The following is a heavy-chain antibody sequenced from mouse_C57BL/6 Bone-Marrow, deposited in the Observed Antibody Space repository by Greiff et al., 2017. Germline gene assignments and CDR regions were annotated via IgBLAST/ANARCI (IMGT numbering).Heavy chain of an antibody. J-gene: IGHJ4*01. CDR3: ARDYYYYAMDY. V-gene: IGHV1-50*01. CDR1: GYTFTSYW. D-gene: IGHD2-13*01. CDR2: IDPSDSYT. Sequence: VKLQESGAELVKPGASVKLSCKASGYTFTSYWMQWVKQRPGQGLEWIGEIDPSDSYTNYNQKFKGKATLTVDTSSSTAYMQLSSLTSEDSAVYYCARDYYYYAMDYWGQGTSVTVSS.